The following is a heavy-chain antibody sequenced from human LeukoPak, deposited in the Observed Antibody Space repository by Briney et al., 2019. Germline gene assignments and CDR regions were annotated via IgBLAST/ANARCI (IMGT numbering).Heavy chain of an antibody. CDR2: ISYDGSNK. J-gene: IGHJ4*02. CDR1: GFTFSSYG. V-gene: IGHV3-30*18. D-gene: IGHD6-13*01. CDR3: AKSIRPRIAAAEDY. Sequence: GRSLRLSCAASGFTFSSYGMHWVRQAPGKGLEWVAVISYDGSNKYYADSVKGRFTVSRDNSKNTLYLQMNSLRAEDTAVYYCAKSIRPRIAAAEDYWGQGTLVTVSS.